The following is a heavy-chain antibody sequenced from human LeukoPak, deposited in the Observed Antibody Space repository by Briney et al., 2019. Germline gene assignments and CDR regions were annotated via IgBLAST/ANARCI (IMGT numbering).Heavy chain of an antibody. CDR3: AKDWGIWSL. J-gene: IGHJ4*02. D-gene: IGHD6-13*01. V-gene: IGHV1-18*04. CDR1: GYNFRDYG. CDR2: LNVFSGNT. Sequence: ASVTVSCKASGYNFRDYGISWVRQAPGQGLEWMGWLNVFSGNTQYPPALQDRITLTKDTSTNTAYLELRNLKSDDTAVYYCAKDWGIWSLWSQGTLVTVSS.